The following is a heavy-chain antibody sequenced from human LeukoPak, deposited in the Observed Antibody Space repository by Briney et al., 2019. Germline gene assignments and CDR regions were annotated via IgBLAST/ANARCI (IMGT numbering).Heavy chain of an antibody. CDR2: IYYSGST. CDR3: ASRNEILTGYVFDF. CDR1: GGSVSSSIYY. V-gene: IGHV4-39*01. J-gene: IGHJ4*02. D-gene: IGHD3-9*01. Sequence: SETLTLTCTVSGGSVSSSIYYWGWIRQPPGKGLEWIGSIYYSGSTSYNPSLKSRVTISVDTSKNQFSLKLTSVTAADTAVYYCASRNEILTGYVFDFWGQGTLVNITS.